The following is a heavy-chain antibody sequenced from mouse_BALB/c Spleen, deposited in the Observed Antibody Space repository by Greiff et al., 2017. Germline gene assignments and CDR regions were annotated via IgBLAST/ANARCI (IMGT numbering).Heavy chain of an antibody. CDR3: ARSARTGDYFDY. CDR2: IDPFNGGT. Sequence: EVQLQQSGPELMKPGASVKISCKASGYSFTSYYMHWVKQSHGKSLEWIGYIDPFNGGTSYNQKFKGKATLTVDKSSSTAYMHLSSLTSEDSAVYYCARSARTGDYFDYWGQGTTLTVSS. CDR1: GYSFTSYY. J-gene: IGHJ2*01. V-gene: IGHV1-28*01.